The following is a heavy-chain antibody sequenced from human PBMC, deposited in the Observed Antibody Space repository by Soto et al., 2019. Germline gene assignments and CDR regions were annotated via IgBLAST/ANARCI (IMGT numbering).Heavy chain of an antibody. CDR3: ARKQTVYSSSSRPFDI. CDR1: GGSFSGYY. V-gene: IGHV4-34*01. J-gene: IGHJ3*02. D-gene: IGHD6-6*01. Sequence: SETLSLTCAVYGGSFSGYYWSWIRQPPGKGLEWIGEINHSGSTNYNPSLKSRVTISVETSKNQFSLKLSSVTAADTAVYYCARKQTVYSSSSRPFDIWGQGTMVTVSS. CDR2: INHSGST.